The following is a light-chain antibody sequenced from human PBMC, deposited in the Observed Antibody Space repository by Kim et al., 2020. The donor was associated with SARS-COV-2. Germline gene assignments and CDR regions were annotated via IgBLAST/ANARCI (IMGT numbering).Light chain of an antibody. V-gene: IGKV3-15*01. CDR3: QVYNNWPPMYT. Sequence: SPGERATLSCRASQSIGTHFAWYQQTPGQAPRLLIFGASTRATGIPARFSGSGSGTDFTLTISSLQSEDFAVYYCQVYNNWPPMYTFGQGTKLEI. J-gene: IGKJ2*01. CDR1: QSIGTH. CDR2: GAS.